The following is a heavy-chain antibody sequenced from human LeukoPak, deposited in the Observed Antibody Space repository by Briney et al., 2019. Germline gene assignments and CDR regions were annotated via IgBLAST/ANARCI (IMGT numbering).Heavy chain of an antibody. CDR3: ARVGGQYHYGMDV. D-gene: IGHD1-26*01. Sequence: SQTLSLTCAISGDSVSGNSAAWNWIRQSPSRGLEWLGRTYYRSKWYYEYAVSVKSRISINPDTSKNQFSLQLNSVTPEDTAVYYCARVGGQYHYGMDVWGQGTTVTVSS. J-gene: IGHJ6*02. CDR2: TYYRSKWYY. CDR1: GDSVSGNSAA. V-gene: IGHV6-1*01.